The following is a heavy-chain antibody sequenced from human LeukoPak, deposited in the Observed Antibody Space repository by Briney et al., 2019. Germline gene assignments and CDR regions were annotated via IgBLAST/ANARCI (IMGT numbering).Heavy chain of an antibody. CDR1: GGSFSGYY. Sequence: SETLPLTCAVYGGSFSGYYWSWIRQPPGKGLEWIGEINHSGSTNYNPSLKSRVTISVDTSKNQFSLKLSSVTAADTAVYYCARAPQWLVTQDYWGQGTLVTVSS. V-gene: IGHV4-34*01. CDR3: ARAPQWLVTQDY. CDR2: INHSGST. D-gene: IGHD6-19*01. J-gene: IGHJ4*02.